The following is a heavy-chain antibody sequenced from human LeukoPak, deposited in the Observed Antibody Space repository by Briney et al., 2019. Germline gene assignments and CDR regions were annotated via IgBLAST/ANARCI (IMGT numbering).Heavy chain of an antibody. Sequence: SETLSLTCTVSGDSISRSTYYWAWIRQPPGKGLEWIGSVYYGRSPYFNPSLESRATISVDTSKNHFSLKMSSVTAADTAVYYCARSSGTGTFSYWGQGTLVTVSS. V-gene: IGHV4-39*02. CDR2: VYYGRSP. CDR1: GDSISRSTYY. CDR3: ARSSGTGTFSY. D-gene: IGHD6-25*01. J-gene: IGHJ4*02.